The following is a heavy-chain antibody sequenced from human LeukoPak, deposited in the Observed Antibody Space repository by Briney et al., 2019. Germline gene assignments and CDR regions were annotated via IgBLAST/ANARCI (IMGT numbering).Heavy chain of an antibody. CDR1: GFTFSSYS. V-gene: IGHV3-48*01. CDR2: MSSSFYSI. Sequence: PGGSLRLSCAASGFTFSSYSMNWVRQAPGKGLEWVSYMSSSFYSIYYADAVKGRFTISRDNAKNSLYLQMNSLRAEDTAVYYCARDQLWLYGRTSYYCYFYMDVWGTGTTVAVSS. CDR3: ARDQLWLYGRTSYYCYFYMDV. D-gene: IGHD3-10*01. J-gene: IGHJ6*03.